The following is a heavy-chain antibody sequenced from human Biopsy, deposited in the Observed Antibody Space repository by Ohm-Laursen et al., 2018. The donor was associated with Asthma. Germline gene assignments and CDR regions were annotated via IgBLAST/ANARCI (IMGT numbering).Heavy chain of an antibody. CDR1: GGTFNTYV. D-gene: IGHD2-2*01. Sequence: SVKVSCKSPGGTFNTYVIGWVRQAPGQGLEWMGGINSVFGITTYPQKFQDRVTITADDSTSTVYMELSSLRSEDTAVYYCARKAGSCISRTCYSLDFWGQGTLVTVPS. J-gene: IGHJ4*02. V-gene: IGHV1-69*13. CDR2: INSVFGIT. CDR3: ARKAGSCISRTCYSLDF.